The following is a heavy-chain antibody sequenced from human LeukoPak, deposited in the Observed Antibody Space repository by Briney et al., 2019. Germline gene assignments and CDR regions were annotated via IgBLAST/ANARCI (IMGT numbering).Heavy chain of an antibody. V-gene: IGHV3-15*01. Sequence: GGSLRLSCIASGFAFSGAWMDWVRQAPGEGLEWVGRIKSKTDGGTADSAAPVKGRFTISRDDSKNTRYLQMNSLKTEDTAVYYCTRRRDIVSTATGTSGPTDYWGQGTLVTVSS. J-gene: IGHJ4*02. D-gene: IGHD5/OR15-5a*01. CDR3: TRRRDIVSTATGTSGPTDY. CDR2: IKSKTDGGTA. CDR1: GFAFSGAW.